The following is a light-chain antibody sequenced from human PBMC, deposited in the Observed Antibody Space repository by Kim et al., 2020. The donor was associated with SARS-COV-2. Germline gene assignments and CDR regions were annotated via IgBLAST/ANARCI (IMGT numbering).Light chain of an antibody. Sequence: QPASIACRSSQSRVYSDGNTDLKWVQQRPGQSPRRLIYKVSNRDSAVPDRFSGSGSGTDFTLTISRVEAEDVGVYYCMQASHWPYSFGQGTKLEI. CDR1: QSRVYSDGNTD. CDR3: MQASHWPYS. V-gene: IGKV2-30*01. CDR2: KVS. J-gene: IGKJ2*03.